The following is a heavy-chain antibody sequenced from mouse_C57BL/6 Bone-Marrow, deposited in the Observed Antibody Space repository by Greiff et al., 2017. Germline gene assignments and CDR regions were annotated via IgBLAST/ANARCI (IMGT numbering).Heavy chain of an antibody. V-gene: IGHV1-52*01. D-gene: IGHD1-1*02. CDR3: ARAYGGSRWYFDV. CDR1: GYTFTSYW. J-gene: IGHJ1*03. Sequence: QVQLQQPGAELVRPGSSVKLSCKASGYTFTSYWMHWVKQRPIQGLEWIGNIDPSDSETHYNQKFKDKATLTVDKSSSTAYMQLSSLTSEESAVYYCARAYGGSRWYFDVWGTGTTVTVSA. CDR2: IDPSDSET.